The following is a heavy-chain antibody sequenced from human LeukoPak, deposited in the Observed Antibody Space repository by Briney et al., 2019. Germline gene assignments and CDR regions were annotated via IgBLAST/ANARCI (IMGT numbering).Heavy chain of an antibody. CDR1: GGSISTSNYY. CDR3: ARDNNYFDY. CDR2: IFYSGST. Sequence: SETLSLTCTGSGGSISTSNYYWGWVRQPPGKGLEWIGNIFYSGSTYYSPSLKSRVTISLDTSRNQFSLKLNSVTAADTAVYYCARDNNYFDYWGQGTLVTVSS. V-gene: IGHV4-39*07. J-gene: IGHJ4*02.